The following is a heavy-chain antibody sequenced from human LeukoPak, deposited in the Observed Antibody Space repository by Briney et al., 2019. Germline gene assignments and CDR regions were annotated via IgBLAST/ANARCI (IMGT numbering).Heavy chain of an antibody. Sequence: GGSLRLSCAASGFTFSSYSMNWVRQAPGKGLEWVSYISSSGSTIYYADFVKGRFTISRDNAKNSLYLQMNSLRAEDTAVYYCAELGITMIRGVWGKGTTVTISS. CDR2: ISSSGSTI. D-gene: IGHD3-22*01. V-gene: IGHV3-48*04. J-gene: IGHJ6*04. CDR1: GFTFSSYS. CDR3: AELGITMIRGV.